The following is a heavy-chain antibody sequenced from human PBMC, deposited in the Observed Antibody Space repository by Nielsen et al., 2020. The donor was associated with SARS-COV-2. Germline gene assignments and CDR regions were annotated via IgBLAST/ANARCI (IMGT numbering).Heavy chain of an antibody. CDR1: GGSISSSNW. D-gene: IGHD5-24*01. Sequence: SETLSLTCAVSGGSISSSNWWSWVRQPPGKGLEWIGEIYHSGSTNYNPSLKSRVTISVDKSKNQFSLKLSSVTAADKAVYYCARVGDEGALYYYYYMDVWGKGTTVTVSS. CDR3: ARVGDEGALYYYYYMDV. J-gene: IGHJ6*03. V-gene: IGHV4-4*02. CDR2: IYHSGST.